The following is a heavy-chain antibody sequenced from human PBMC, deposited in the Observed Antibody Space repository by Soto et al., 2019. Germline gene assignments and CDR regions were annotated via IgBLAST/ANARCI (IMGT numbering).Heavy chain of an antibody. CDR2: INAGNGNT. D-gene: IGHD1-26*01. J-gene: IGHJ4*02. CDR3: ARDVGATGD. Sequence: QVQLVQSGAEVKKPGASVKVSCKASGYTFTSYAMHWVRQAPGQRLEWMGWINAGNGNTKYSQKFQGRVTITRDTPASTAYMELSSLRSEDTGVYYCARDVGATGDWGQGTLVTGSS. CDR1: GYTFTSYA. V-gene: IGHV1-3*01.